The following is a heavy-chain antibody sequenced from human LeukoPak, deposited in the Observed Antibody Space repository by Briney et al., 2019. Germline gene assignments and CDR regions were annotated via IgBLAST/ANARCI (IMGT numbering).Heavy chain of an antibody. J-gene: IGHJ3*02. D-gene: IGHD4-17*01. CDR2: IYWNDDK. Sequence: ESGPTLVKPTQTLTLTCTFSGFSLSTSEVGVGWIRQPPGKALEWLALIYWNDDKRYSPSLKSRLTITKDTSKNQVVLTMTNMDPVDTATYYCAHDYGDYLWGAFDIWGQGTMVTVSS. V-gene: IGHV2-5*01. CDR3: AHDYGDYLWGAFDI. CDR1: GFSLSTSEVG.